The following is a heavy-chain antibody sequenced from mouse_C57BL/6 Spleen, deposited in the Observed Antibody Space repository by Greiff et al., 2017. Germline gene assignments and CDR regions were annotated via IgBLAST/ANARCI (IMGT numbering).Heavy chain of an antibody. V-gene: IGHV1-4*01. Sequence: QVQLQQSGAELARPGASVKLSCKASGYTFTSYTMHWVKQRPGQGLEWIGYINPSSGYTKYNQKFKDKATLTADKSSSTADMQLSSLTSEDSAVDYCARLYYEYGGAWFAYWGQGTLVTVSA. CDR3: ARLYYEYGGAWFAY. CDR1: GYTFTSYT. J-gene: IGHJ3*01. D-gene: IGHD2-4*01. CDR2: INPSSGYT.